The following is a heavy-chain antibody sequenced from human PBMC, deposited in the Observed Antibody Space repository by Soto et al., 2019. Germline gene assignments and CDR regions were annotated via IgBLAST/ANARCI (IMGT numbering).Heavy chain of an antibody. Sequence: GGCLRLSCVASGFILSNYAMSWARQAPGKGLEWVAVISGGGATTDYADSVKGRFTISRDNSQNTVYLQLNSLRAEDTAIYYCASPSIQAAGTYWDQGTLVTVSS. CDR1: GFILSNYA. D-gene: IGHD6-13*01. CDR3: ASPSIQAAGTY. J-gene: IGHJ4*02. V-gene: IGHV3-23*01. CDR2: ISGGGATT.